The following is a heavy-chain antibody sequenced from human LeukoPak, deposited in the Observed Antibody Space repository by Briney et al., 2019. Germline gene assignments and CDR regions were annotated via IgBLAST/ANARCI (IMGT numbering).Heavy chain of an antibody. CDR3: ARDPVEWELLLDY. CDR2: MNIDGSEK. V-gene: IGHV3-7*01. D-gene: IGHD1-26*01. Sequence: PGGSLRLSCAASGFTFSSFWMGWVRQTPGKRLEWVANMNIDGSEKYYADSVKGRFSISRDNTRNSVYLQVNSLRVEDTAVYYCARDPVEWELLLDYWGQGTLVTVSS. J-gene: IGHJ4*02. CDR1: GFTFSSFW.